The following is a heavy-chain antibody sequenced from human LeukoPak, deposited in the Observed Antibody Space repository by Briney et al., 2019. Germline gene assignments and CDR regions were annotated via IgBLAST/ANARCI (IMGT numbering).Heavy chain of an antibody. V-gene: IGHV1-18*01. J-gene: IGHJ4*02. CDR1: GYTFTSYG. D-gene: IGHD3-22*01. CDR3: ARDPRPYYYDSSGYYPYYFDY. Sequence: ASVKVSCTASGYTFTSYGISWVRQAPGQGLEWMGWISAYNGNTNYAQKLQGRVTMTTDTSTSTAYMELRSLRSDDTAVYYCARDPRPYYYDSSGYYPYYFDYWGQGTLVTVSS. CDR2: ISAYNGNT.